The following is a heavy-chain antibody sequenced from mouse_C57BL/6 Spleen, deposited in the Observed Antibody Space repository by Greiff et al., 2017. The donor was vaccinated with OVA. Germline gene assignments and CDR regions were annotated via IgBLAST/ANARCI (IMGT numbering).Heavy chain of an antibody. CDR3: ARELSGTLDY. CDR2: ISYSGST. D-gene: IGHD4-1*01. V-gene: IGHV3-1*01. Sequence: EVKLQESGPGMVKPSQSLSLTCTVTGYSITSGYDWHCIRHFPGNKLEWMGYISYSGSTNYNPSLKSRISITHDTSKNHFFLKLNSVTTADTATYYCARELSGTLDYWGQGTTLTVSS. J-gene: IGHJ2*01. CDR1: GYSITSGYD.